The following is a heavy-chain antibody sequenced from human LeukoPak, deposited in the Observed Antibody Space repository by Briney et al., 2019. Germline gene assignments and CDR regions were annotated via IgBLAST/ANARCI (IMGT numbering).Heavy chain of an antibody. D-gene: IGHD3-3*01. CDR2: IRAYNGNT. CDR3: ARIHDFWSGYYRDPSYFDY. V-gene: IGHV1-18*01. CDR1: GCTFTSYG. J-gene: IGHJ4*02. Sequence: ASVKVSCKASGCTFTSYGISWVRQAPGQGLEWMGWIRAYNGNTNYAQKLQGRVTMTTDTSTSTAYMELRSLRSDDTAGYYCARIHDFWSGYYRDPSYFDYWGQGPLVTVSS.